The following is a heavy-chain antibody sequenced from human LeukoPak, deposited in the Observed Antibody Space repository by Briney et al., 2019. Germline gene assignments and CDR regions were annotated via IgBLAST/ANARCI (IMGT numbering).Heavy chain of an antibody. J-gene: IGHJ5*02. CDR2: INPNSGGT. D-gene: IGHD6-13*01. Sequence: ASVKISCKASGYTFTGYFIHWLRQAPGQGLEWMGWINPNSGGTNYEQKFQGRVTMTRDTSMSTAYMELSSLRSDDTAVYYCARADSSNWYWFDPWGQGTLVTVSS. CDR1: GYTFTGYF. V-gene: IGHV1-2*02. CDR3: ARADSSNWYWFDP.